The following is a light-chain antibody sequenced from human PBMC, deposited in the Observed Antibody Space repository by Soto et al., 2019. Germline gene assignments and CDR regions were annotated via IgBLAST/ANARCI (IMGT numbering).Light chain of an antibody. Sequence: QSALTQPASVSGSPGQSITISCTGTSSDVGGYNYVSWYQQRPGKAPKLMIYDVSNRPSGVSNRFSGSKSGNTASLTISGLLAEDEADYYCSSYTSSSTYVVFGGGTKLTVL. CDR3: SSYTSSSTYVV. V-gene: IGLV2-14*01. CDR1: SSDVGGYNY. CDR2: DVS. J-gene: IGLJ2*01.